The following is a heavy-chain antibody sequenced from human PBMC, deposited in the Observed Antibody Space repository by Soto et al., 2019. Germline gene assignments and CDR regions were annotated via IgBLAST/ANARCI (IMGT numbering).Heavy chain of an antibody. Sequence: EVQLVESGGDLVQPGGSLRLSCAASGFTFSSSAMHWVRQAPGKGLEYVSYISSDGGNTYYANSVKGRFTISRDNSKNTLYLQMGSLRTEDMAVYYCARRGDVYYGFDIWGQGTLVTVSS. J-gene: IGHJ3*02. CDR3: ARRGDVYYGFDI. CDR1: GFTFSSSA. D-gene: IGHD3-16*01. CDR2: ISSDGGNT. V-gene: IGHV3-64*01.